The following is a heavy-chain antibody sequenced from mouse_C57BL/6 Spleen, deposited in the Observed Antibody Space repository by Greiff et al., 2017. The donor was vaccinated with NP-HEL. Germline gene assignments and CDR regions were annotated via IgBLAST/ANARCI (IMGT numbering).Heavy chain of an antibody. CDR1: GYTFTSYW. J-gene: IGHJ3*01. Sequence: QVQLQQSGAELVRPGTSVKLSCKASGYTFTSYWMHWVKQRPGQGLEWIGVIDPSDSYTNYNQKFKGKATLTVDTSSSTAYMQLSSLTSEDSAVYYCARGDYDYDGAWFAYWGQGTLVTVSA. V-gene: IGHV1-59*01. D-gene: IGHD2-4*01. CDR2: IDPSDSYT. CDR3: ARGDYDYDGAWFAY.